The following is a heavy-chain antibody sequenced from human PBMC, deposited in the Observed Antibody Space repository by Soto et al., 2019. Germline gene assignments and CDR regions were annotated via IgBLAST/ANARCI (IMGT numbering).Heavy chain of an antibody. CDR1: GFTFSSYS. CDR3: ARGGYNWNPANWFDP. J-gene: IGHJ5*02. CDR2: ISSSSSTI. V-gene: IGHV3-48*02. Sequence: EVQLVESGGGLVQPGGSLRLSCAASGFTFSSYSMNWVRQAPGKGLEWVSYISSSSSTIYYADSVKGRFTISRDNAKNSLYLQMNSLRDEDTAVYYCARGGYNWNPANWFDPWGQGTLVTVSS. D-gene: IGHD1-20*01.